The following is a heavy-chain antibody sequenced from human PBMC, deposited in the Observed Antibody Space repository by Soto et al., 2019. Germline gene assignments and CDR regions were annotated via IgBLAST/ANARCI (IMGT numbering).Heavy chain of an antibody. CDR3: ARAAREDWSCGSGYSRDY. J-gene: IGHJ4*02. V-gene: IGHV3-66*01. CDR1: GFTVSNNY. Sequence: EVLLVESGGGLVQPGGSLRLSCAASGFTVSNNYMNWVRQAPGKGLEWVSVIDSGGTTYYSYSVKCRFTISRDNSKNTLYLQMNSVRAEDTAVYYCARAAREDWSCGSGYSRDYLGQGSLVTLS. D-gene: IGHD2-15*01. CDR2: IDSGGTT.